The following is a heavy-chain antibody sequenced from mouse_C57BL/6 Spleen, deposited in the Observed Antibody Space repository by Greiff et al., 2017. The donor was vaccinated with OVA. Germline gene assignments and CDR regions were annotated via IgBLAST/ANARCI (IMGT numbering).Heavy chain of an antibody. J-gene: IGHJ2*01. V-gene: IGHV10-1*01. Sequence: EVQLVESGGGLVQPKGSLKLSCAASGFSFNTYAMNWVRQAPGKGLEWVARIRSKSNNYATYYADSVKDRFTISRDDSESMLYLQMNNLKTEDTAMYYCVRQYSNYLDYWGQGTTLTVSS. CDR3: VRQYSNYLDY. D-gene: IGHD2-5*01. CDR1: GFSFNTYA. CDR2: IRSKSNNYAT.